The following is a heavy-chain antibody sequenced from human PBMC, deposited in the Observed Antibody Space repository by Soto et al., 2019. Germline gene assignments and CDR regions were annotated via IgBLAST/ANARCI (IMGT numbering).Heavy chain of an antibody. D-gene: IGHD3-22*01. J-gene: IGHJ4*02. CDR2: IYHSGIT. Sequence: PSETLSLTCTVSGGSISSSSYYWCWIRQPPGKRLEWIGSIYHSGITYYNPSLKSRVTISVDTSKNQFSLKLTSVTAADTAVYYCARAFHYDNSGYLGYWGQGTLVTVSS. CDR1: GGSISSSSYY. V-gene: IGHV4-39*07. CDR3: ARAFHYDNSGYLGY.